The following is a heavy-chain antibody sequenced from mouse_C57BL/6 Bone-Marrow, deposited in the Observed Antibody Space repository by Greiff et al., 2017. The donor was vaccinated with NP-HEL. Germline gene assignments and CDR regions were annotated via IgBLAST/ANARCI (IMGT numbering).Heavy chain of an antibody. CDR2: IHPSDSDT. CDR3: AIGGGYDEYYYAMDY. D-gene: IGHD2-2*01. J-gene: IGHJ4*01. V-gene: IGHV1-74*01. Sequence: QVQLQQPGAELVKPGASVKVSCKASGYTFTSYWMHWVKQRPGQGLEWIGRIHPSDSDTNYNQKFKGKATLTVDKSSSTAYMQLSSLTSEDSAVYDCAIGGGYDEYYYAMDYGGQGTSVTVSS. CDR1: GYTFTSYW.